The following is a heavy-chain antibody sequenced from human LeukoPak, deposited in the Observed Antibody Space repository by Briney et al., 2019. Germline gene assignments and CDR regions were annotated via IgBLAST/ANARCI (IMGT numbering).Heavy chain of an antibody. V-gene: IGHV4-4*02. CDR2: IYHSGST. CDR1: GGSISSSNW. J-gene: IGHJ4*02. CDR3: ARRYSSGWDFDY. Sequence: SGTLSLTCAVSGGSISSSNWWSWVRQPPGKGLEWIGEIYHSGSTNYNPSLKSRVTISVDTSKNQFSLKLSSVTAADTAVYYCARRYSSGWDFDYWGQGTLVTVSS. D-gene: IGHD6-19*01.